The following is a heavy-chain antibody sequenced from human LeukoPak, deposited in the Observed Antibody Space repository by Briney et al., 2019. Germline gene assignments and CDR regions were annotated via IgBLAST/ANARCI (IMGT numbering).Heavy chain of an antibody. CDR3: AREDRYYYDSSGYMWFDP. CDR2: INPNNGGT. CDR1: GYTFTGRY. Sequence: GASVKVSCKASGYTFTGRYMHWVRQAPGQGLEWMGRINPNNGGTNYAQKFQGRVTMTSDPSISTAYMELSRLRSDDTGVYYCAREDRYYYDSSGYMWFDPWGQGTLVTVSS. D-gene: IGHD3-22*01. V-gene: IGHV1-2*05. J-gene: IGHJ5*02.